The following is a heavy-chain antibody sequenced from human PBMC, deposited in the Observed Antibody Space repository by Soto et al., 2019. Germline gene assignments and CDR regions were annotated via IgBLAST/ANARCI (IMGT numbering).Heavy chain of an antibody. CDR2: VRGIAKNYAT. CDR1: GFTFSGSV. CDR3: XREGAAHDS. J-gene: IGHJ4*02. V-gene: IGHV3-73*02. D-gene: IGHD1-26*01. Sequence: EVQLVESGGGLVQPGGSLKLSCAASGFTFSGSVIHWVRQAPGKGLEWVGRVRGIAKNYATTYAASVKGRFTISRDDSKNTAYLQVSSLKTEGTALYXCXREGAAHDSWGQGTLVTVSS.